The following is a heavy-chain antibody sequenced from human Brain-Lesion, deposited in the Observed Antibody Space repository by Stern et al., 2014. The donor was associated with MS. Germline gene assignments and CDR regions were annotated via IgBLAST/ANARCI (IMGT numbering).Heavy chain of an antibody. D-gene: IGHD2-2*01. CDR3: ARGRVVPGFQYYATDV. V-gene: IGHV4-61*02. J-gene: IGHJ6*02. CDR1: GGSISSGGYY. CDR2: ILNSGST. Sequence: VHLVESGPGLVKPSQTLSLSCTVSGGSISSGGYYWSWIRQPAGKGLEWIGRILNSGSTSYTPSLKSRFTISIDTSKNQFSLRLNSMTAADTAVYYCARGRVVPGFQYYATDVWGQGTTVIVSS.